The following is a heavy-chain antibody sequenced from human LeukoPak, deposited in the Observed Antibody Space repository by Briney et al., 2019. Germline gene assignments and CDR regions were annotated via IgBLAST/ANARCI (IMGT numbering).Heavy chain of an antibody. Sequence: ASLKVSCKASGYTFTNYAISWVRQAPRQGLEWMGCIRTYNGDTNYAQKIQGRVTLTTDTSTSTAYMELRSLRSDDTAVYYCATPLIGQGVSLGYWGQGTLVTVSS. V-gene: IGHV1-18*01. J-gene: IGHJ4*02. CDR1: GYTFTNYA. CDR3: ATPLIGQGVSLGY. CDR2: IRTYNGDT. D-gene: IGHD3-16*01.